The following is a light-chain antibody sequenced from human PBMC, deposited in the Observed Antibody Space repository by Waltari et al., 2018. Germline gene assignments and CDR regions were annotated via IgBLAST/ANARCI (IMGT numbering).Light chain of an antibody. CDR1: QAISNY. CDR3: QQYDHLPLT. Sequence: DIQMTQSPSSLSASVGARVTITCQASQAISNYLNWFQQKPGRAPKLLIFDASTLESGVPSRFSGSGSGTHFTFTIYSLQPEDIATYYCQQYDHLPLTFGGGTK. V-gene: IGKV1-33*01. CDR2: DAS. J-gene: IGKJ4*01.